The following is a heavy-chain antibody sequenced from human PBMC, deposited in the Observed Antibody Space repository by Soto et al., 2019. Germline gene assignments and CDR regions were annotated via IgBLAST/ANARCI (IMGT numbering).Heavy chain of an antibody. Sequence: EVQLVESGGGLVQPGGSLRLSCAASGFTFSSYSMNWVRQAPGKGLEWVSYISSSSSATYYADSVKGRFTISRDNAKNSLYLQLNSLRAEDTAMYYCARVESRIASRSGYWGQGALVTVSS. CDR3: ARVESRIASRSGY. D-gene: IGHD3-3*02. CDR2: ISSSSSAT. J-gene: IGHJ4*02. CDR1: GFTFSSYS. V-gene: IGHV3-48*01.